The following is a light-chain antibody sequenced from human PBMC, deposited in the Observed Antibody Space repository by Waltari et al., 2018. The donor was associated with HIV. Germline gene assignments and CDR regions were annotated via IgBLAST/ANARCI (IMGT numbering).Light chain of an antibody. CDR2: RNN. CDR1: SSNIGRNY. V-gene: IGLV1-47*01. CDR3: ATWDDSLGGSV. J-gene: IGLJ2*01. Sequence: QSVLTQPPSASGTPGQRVTISCSGSSSNIGRNYVYWYQPLPGTAPKLLISRNNQRPSGVPDRFSGSKSGTSASLAISGLRSEDEADYYCATWDDSLGGSVVGGGTKLTVL.